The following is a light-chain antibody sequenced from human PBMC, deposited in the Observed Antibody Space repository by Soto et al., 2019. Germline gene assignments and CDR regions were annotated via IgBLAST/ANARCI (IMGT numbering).Light chain of an antibody. CDR1: QNINNW. CDR3: QQYERNPYT. V-gene: IGKV1-5*03. J-gene: IGKJ2*01. Sequence: DIQMTQSPSTLSTSVGDRVTITCRASQNINNWLAWYQQKPGKAPKLHIYKASSLESGVPSRFSGSGSGTEFTLTISSLQPDDFATYYCQQYERNPYTFGQGTSLEIK. CDR2: KAS.